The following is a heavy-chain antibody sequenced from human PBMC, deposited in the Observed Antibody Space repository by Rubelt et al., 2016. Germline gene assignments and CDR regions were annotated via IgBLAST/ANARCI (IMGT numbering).Heavy chain of an antibody. V-gene: IGHV4-34*01. CDR3: AREGVGATDY. CDR2: IYHSGST. D-gene: IGHD1-26*01. J-gene: IGHJ4*02. CDR1: GGSFSGYY. Sequence: QVQLQQWGAGLLKPSETLSLTCAVYGGSFSGYYWSWIRQPPGKGLEWIGSIYHSGSTYYNPSLKRRVTISVDTSKNQFSLKLSSVTAADTAVYYCAREGVGATDYWGQGTLVTVSS.